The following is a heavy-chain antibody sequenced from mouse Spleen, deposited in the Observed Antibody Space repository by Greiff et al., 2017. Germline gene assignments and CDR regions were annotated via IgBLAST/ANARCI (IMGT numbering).Heavy chain of an antibody. CDR3: ARCLNYAMDY. V-gene: IGHV1-66*01. J-gene: IGHJ4*01. Sequence: QVQLKQSGPELVKPGASVKISCKASGYSFTSYYIHWVKQRPGQGLEWIGWIYPGSGNTKYNEKFKGKATLTADTSSSTAYMQLSSLTSEDSAVYYCARCLNYAMDYWGQGTSVTVSS. CDR2: IYPGSGNT. CDR1: GYSFTSYY.